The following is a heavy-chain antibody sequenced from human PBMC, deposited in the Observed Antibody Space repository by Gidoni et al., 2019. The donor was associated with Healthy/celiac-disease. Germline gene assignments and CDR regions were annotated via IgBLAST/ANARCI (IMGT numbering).Heavy chain of an antibody. D-gene: IGHD2-15*01. Sequence: QLQLQESGPGLVKPSETLSLTCTVSGCPFSSSSYYWGWIRQPPGKGLEWIGSIYYSGSTYDNPSLKSRVTRYVDTSKNQFSMKLSSVTAADTAVYYCARHAKSDAFDIWGQGTMVTVSS. J-gene: IGHJ3*02. V-gene: IGHV4-39*01. CDR1: GCPFSSSSYY. CDR3: ARHAKSDAFDI. CDR2: IYYSGST.